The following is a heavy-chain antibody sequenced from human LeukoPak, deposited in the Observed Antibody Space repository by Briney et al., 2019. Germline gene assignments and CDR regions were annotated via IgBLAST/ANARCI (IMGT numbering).Heavy chain of an antibody. CDR2: ISSSGGSI. CDR3: AREVPYSGSYSFDY. CDR1: GFTFSDYY. D-gene: IGHD1-26*01. Sequence: GGSLRLSCSASGFTFSDYYMSWIRQAPGKGLEWVSYISSSGGSIYYADSVKGRFTISRDNAKNSLHLQMNSLRAEDTAVYYCAREVPYSGSYSFDYWGQGTLVTVSS. V-gene: IGHV3-11*01. J-gene: IGHJ4*02.